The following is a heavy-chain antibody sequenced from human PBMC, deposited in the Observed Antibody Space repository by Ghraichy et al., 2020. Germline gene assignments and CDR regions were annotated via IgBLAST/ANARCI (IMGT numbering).Heavy chain of an antibody. V-gene: IGHV3-23*01. CDR1: GFTFSRNA. J-gene: IGHJ6*02. CDR2: ISGYDGST. D-gene: IGHD2-8*01. Sequence: GGSLRLSCVVSGFTFSRNAMSWVRQAPGKGLEWVSDISGYDGSTYYADSVKGRFTVSRDNSMNTVFLQMNSLRADDTAVYYCLYDDIYGMDVRGQGTTVTVSS. CDR3: LYDDIYGMDV.